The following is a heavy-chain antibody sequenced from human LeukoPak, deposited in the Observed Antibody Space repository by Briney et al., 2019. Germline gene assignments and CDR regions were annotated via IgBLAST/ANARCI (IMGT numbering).Heavy chain of an antibody. V-gene: IGHV1-8*01. J-gene: IGHJ6*02. CDR1: GYTFTSYD. CDR2: MNPNSGNT. D-gene: IGHD6-6*01. Sequence: ASVKVSCKASGYTFTSYDINWVRQATGQGLEWMGWMNPNSGNTGYAQKFQGRVTMTRNTPISTAYMELSSLRSEDTAVYYCARFRSSFPAHNMDVWGQGTTVTVSS. CDR3: ARFRSSFPAHNMDV.